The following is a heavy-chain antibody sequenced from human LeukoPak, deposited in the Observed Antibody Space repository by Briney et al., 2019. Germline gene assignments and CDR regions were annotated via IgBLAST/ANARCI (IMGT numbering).Heavy chain of an antibody. CDR1: GYTFTSYA. D-gene: IGHD5-18*01. Sequence: ASVKVSCKASGYTFTSYAMHWVRQAPGQRLEWMGWINAGNGNTKSSQEFQGRVTLTRDTSASTAYMELSRLRSDDTAVHYCAREERYSSSGWFDPWGQGTLVTVSS. CDR2: INAGNGNT. CDR3: AREERYSSSGWFDP. J-gene: IGHJ5*02. V-gene: IGHV1-3*01.